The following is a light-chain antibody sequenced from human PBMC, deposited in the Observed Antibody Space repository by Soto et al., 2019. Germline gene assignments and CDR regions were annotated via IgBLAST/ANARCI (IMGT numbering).Light chain of an antibody. CDR1: QGISTY. J-gene: IGKJ1*01. Sequence: DIQLTQSPSFLSASVGDRVTITCRASQGISTYLAWYQQKPGKAPKLLISAASTLQSGVPARFRGSGSGTDFTLTISRLEPEDFAVYYCQQYGSSPRTFGRGTKVEIK. CDR2: AAS. V-gene: IGKV1-9*01. CDR3: QQYGSSPRT.